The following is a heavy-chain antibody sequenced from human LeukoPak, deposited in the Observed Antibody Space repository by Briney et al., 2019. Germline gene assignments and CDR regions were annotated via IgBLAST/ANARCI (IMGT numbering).Heavy chain of an antibody. CDR3: ARDVVSSSSWSISPDFDY. V-gene: IGHV1-24*01. CDR1: GYTLTELS. D-gene: IGHD6-13*01. Sequence: ASVKVSCKVSGYTLTELSMHWVRQAPGKGLEWMGGFDPEDGETIYAQKFQGRVTMTEDTSADTAYMELSSLRAEDTAVYYCARDVVSSSSWSISPDFDYWGQGTLVTVSS. CDR2: FDPEDGET. J-gene: IGHJ4*02.